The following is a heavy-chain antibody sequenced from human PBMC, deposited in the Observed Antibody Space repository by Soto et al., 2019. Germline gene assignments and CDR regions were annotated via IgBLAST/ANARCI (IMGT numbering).Heavy chain of an antibody. CDR3: ARAKPKGYYDSSGYYRQPYYYYGMDV. J-gene: IGHJ6*02. V-gene: IGHV4-59*01. Sequence: SETPSLSCTVCGGSICSYYWSWIRQHPGKGLEWIGYIYYSGSTNYNPSLKSRVTISVDTSKNQFSLKLSSVTAADTAVYYCARAKPKGYYDSSGYYRQPYYYYGMDVWGQGTTVTVSS. CDR2: IYYSGST. CDR1: GGSICSYY. D-gene: IGHD3-22*01.